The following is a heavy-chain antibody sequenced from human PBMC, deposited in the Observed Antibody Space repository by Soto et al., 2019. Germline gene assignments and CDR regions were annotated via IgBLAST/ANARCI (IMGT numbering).Heavy chain of an antibody. Sequence: PSETLSLACAVSGGFSGGGIRQSPDKGLEWIGYIYNSGRYNYNPSLESGLTISIDTSKNQFSLRLASVTAADTAVYYCARTLPNRQLFDSWSQGTLVTVSS. D-gene: IGHD1-1*01. J-gene: IGHJ4*02. CDR2: IYNSGRY. V-gene: IGHV4-4*09. CDR3: ARTLPNRQLFDS. CDR1: GGFSG.